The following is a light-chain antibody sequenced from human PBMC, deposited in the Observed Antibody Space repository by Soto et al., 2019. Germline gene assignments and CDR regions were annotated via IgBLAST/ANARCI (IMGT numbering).Light chain of an antibody. CDR3: QQYNIWPGYT. J-gene: IGKJ2*01. CDR2: RAS. Sequence: EIVMTQSPATLSVSPGERATLSCRASQSVTGNLAWYQQKPGQAPRLLIYRASTRAAGIPVRFSGSGSGTEFTLTISSLQSEDFAVYYCQQYNIWPGYTFGQGTKLEIK. V-gene: IGKV3-15*01. CDR1: QSVTGN.